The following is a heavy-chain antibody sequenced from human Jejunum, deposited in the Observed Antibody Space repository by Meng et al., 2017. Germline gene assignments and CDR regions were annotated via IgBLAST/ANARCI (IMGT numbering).Heavy chain of an antibody. CDR2: VYYSGNT. J-gene: IGHJ4*02. CDR3: ARVILYSGSYYFDF. CDR1: GDSVISDNYY. D-gene: IGHD1-26*01. Sequence: QLQESGQGLVRPSETLSRTCTVSGDSVISDNYYWMWIRQPPEQVLEWIGYVYYSGNTDYNPSLKRRVTISIDKSTNQFSLRLSSVTAADTAVYYCARVILYSGSYYFDFWGQGTLVTVSS. V-gene: IGHV4-61*01.